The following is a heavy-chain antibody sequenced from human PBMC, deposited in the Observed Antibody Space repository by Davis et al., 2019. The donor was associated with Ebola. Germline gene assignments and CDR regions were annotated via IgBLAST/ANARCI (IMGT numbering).Heavy chain of an antibody. D-gene: IGHD2-2*01. Sequence: ASVKVSCKASGYTFTSYYMHWVRQAPGQGLEWMGIINPSGGSTSYAQKFQGRVTMTRDTSTSTVYMELSSLRSEDTAVYYCAREDIVVVPAALNYYYYYGMDVWGQGTTVTVSS. V-gene: IGHV1-46*01. CDR1: GYTFTSYY. CDR2: INPSGGST. J-gene: IGHJ6*02. CDR3: AREDIVVVPAALNYYYYYGMDV.